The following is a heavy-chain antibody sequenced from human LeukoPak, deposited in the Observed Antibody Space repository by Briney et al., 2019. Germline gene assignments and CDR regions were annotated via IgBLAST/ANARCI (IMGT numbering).Heavy chain of an antibody. V-gene: IGHV3-30*02. D-gene: IGHD2-2*01. CDR2: IRYDGSHK. Sequence: PGGSLRLSCAASGFTFSSYGMHWVHQAPGKGLEWVAFIRYDGSHKYSADSVKGRFTISRDNSKNTLYLQMNSLRAEDTAVYHCAKAGLAMPPDYWGQGTLVTVSS. CDR1: GFTFSSYG. CDR3: AKAGLAMPPDY. J-gene: IGHJ4*02.